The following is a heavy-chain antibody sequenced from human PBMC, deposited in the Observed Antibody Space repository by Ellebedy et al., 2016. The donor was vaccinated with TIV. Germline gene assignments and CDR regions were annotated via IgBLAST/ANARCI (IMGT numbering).Heavy chain of an antibody. Sequence: AASVKVSCKASGYAFTSYDINWVRQAPGQGLAWMGWINPNSGNTGYAQKFQGRVTMTRDNAISTAYMELSRLTSEDTAVYYCARDFEFMIYVNGGEYYHYALDVWGQGTTVTVAS. J-gene: IGHJ6*02. V-gene: IGHV1-8*01. D-gene: IGHD3-10*02. CDR1: GYAFTSYD. CDR2: INPNSGNT. CDR3: ARDFEFMIYVNGGEYYHYALDV.